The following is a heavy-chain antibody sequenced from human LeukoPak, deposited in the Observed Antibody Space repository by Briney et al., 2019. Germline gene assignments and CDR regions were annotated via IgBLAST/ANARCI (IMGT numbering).Heavy chain of an antibody. CDR2: FDPEDGET. V-gene: IGHV1-24*01. CDR1: GYTLTELS. J-gene: IGHJ5*02. CDR3: ATASYYYGSGSYNNWFDL. Sequence: GASVKVSCKVSGYTLTELSMHWVRQAPGKGLEWMGGFDPEDGETIYAQKFQGRVTMTEDTSTDTAYMELSSLRSEDTAVYYCATASYYYGSGSYNNWFDLWGQGTLVTVSS. D-gene: IGHD3-10*01.